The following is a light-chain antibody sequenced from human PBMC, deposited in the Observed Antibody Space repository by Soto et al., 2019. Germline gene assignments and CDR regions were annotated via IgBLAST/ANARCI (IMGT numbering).Light chain of an antibody. CDR2: WAT. V-gene: IGKV4-1*01. Sequence: DIVMTQSPDSLAVSLGERATINCKSSQSVLYSSNNRNHLSWYQQKPGQPPKLLIYWATTRESGVPDRLSGSGSGTDFSLTVSGLQAEDVAIYYCHQYFRSPLTFGGGTKVDVK. CDR1: QSVLYSSNNRNH. CDR3: HQYFRSPLT. J-gene: IGKJ4*01.